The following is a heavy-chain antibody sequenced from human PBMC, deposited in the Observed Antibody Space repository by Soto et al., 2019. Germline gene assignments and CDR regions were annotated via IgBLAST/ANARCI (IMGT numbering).Heavy chain of an antibody. J-gene: IGHJ4*02. Sequence: QVQLVESGGGVVQPGRSLRLSCAASGFTFSSYNMHWVRQAPGKGLEWVAVISYDGSNKYYADSVKGRFTISRDSSDNTLYLQMNSLRAEDKAVYYCAKVAKTYSSSWYLDYWGQGTLVTVSS. CDR3: AKVAKTYSSSWYLDY. CDR1: GFTFSSYN. D-gene: IGHD6-13*01. V-gene: IGHV3-30*18. CDR2: ISYDGSNK.